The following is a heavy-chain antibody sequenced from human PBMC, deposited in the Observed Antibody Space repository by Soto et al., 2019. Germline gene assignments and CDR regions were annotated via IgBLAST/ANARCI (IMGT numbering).Heavy chain of an antibody. Sequence: QVQLVESGGGVVQPGRSLRLSCEGSGFTFRHYPMHWVRQAPGKGLEWVAVISYDGSKEDYADSVKGRFTISRDNSENTLYLKMNNLRPGDTAVFYCVRDQGWGGSYSFGYYGMDVWGQGTTVTVSS. J-gene: IGHJ6*02. CDR3: VRDQGWGGSYSFGYYGMDV. V-gene: IGHV3-30*04. D-gene: IGHD1-26*01. CDR2: ISYDGSKE. CDR1: GFTFRHYP.